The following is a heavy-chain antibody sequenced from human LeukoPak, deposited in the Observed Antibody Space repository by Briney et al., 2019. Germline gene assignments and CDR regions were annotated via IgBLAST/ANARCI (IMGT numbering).Heavy chain of an antibody. Sequence: GGSLRLSCAASGFNFSDYFMSWIRQAPGKGLQWLAYISKTGRGIEYAESVRGRFTISRDNAKNSVFLQMDSLRSEDTAVYFCATVRYSTIWSFEFDNWGQGALVTVSS. CDR1: GFNFSDYF. CDR3: ATVRYSTIWSFEFDN. D-gene: IGHD5-12*01. CDR2: ISKTGRGI. J-gene: IGHJ4*02. V-gene: IGHV3-11*01.